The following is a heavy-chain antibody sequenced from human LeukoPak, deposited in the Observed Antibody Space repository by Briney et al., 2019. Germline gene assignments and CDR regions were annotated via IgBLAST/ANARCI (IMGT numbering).Heavy chain of an antibody. V-gene: IGHV3-21*01. D-gene: IGHD1-14*01. J-gene: IGHJ4*02. Sequence: KAGGSLRLSCAASGFTFSSYSMNWVRQAPGKGLEWVSSISSSSSYIYYADSVKGRFTISRDNAKNSLYLQMNSLRAEDTAVYYCARAEPPVACSFDYWGQGTLVTVSS. CDR3: ARAEPPVACSFDY. CDR1: GFTFSSYS. CDR2: ISSSSSYI.